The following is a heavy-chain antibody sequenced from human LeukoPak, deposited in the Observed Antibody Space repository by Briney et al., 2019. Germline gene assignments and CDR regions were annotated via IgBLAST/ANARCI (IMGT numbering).Heavy chain of an antibody. V-gene: IGHV1-2*02. Sequence: ASVKVSCKASGYTFTGYYMHWVRQAPGQGLEWMGWINPNSGGTNYAQKFQGRVTMTRDTSISTAYMELSRLRSDDTAVYYCARVRAARHYYYMDVWGKGTTVTVSS. D-gene: IGHD6-6*01. CDR3: ARVRAARHYYYMDV. J-gene: IGHJ6*03. CDR2: INPNSGGT. CDR1: GYTFTGYY.